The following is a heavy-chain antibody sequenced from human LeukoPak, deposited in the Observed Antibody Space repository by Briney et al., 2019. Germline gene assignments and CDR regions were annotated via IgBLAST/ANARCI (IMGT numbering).Heavy chain of an antibody. CDR3: ASDSSGYLDYYYYYGMDV. CDR1: GGSFSGYY. J-gene: IGHJ6*02. V-gene: IGHV4-39*01. D-gene: IGHD3-22*01. Sequence: PSETLSLTCAVYGGSFSGYYWGWIRQPPGKGLEWIGSIYYSGSTYYNPSLKSRVTISVDTSKNQFSLKLSSVTAADTAVYYCASDSSGYLDYYYYYGMDVWGQGATVTVSS. CDR2: IYYSGST.